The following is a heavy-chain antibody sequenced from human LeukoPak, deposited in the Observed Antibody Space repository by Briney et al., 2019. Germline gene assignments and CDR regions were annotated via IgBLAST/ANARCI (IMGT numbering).Heavy chain of an antibody. J-gene: IGHJ4*02. CDR3: ASSVGSTDY. CDR2: INYRGST. Sequence: PSETVSLTCAVYGESLSKYYWTWIRQSPGKGLEWIGEINYRGSTNLNPSLKSRVTLSVDTSKHQFSLKLTSVTAADAAVYYCASSVGSTDYWGQGTLVTVSS. CDR1: GESLSKYY. V-gene: IGHV4-34*01. D-gene: IGHD1-26*01.